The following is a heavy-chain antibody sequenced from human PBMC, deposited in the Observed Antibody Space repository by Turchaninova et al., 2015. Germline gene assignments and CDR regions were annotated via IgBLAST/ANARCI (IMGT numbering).Heavy chain of an antibody. CDR3: ARGDGGSCCQYFQR. CDR1: GFSFTCFE. J-gene: IGHJ1*01. CDR2: LSCSGGNT. V-gene: IGHV3-48*03. Sequence: EVLLMVSGGVLVQPGGSLRLSCVASGFSFTCFEINWVLKAPGRWLVWVAYLSCSGGNTYDAEPVKGRFTSYKDNAKNSMYLQMNNLRAEDTAVYYCARGDGGSCCQYFQRWGQGTLVTVSS. D-gene: IGHD2-15*01.